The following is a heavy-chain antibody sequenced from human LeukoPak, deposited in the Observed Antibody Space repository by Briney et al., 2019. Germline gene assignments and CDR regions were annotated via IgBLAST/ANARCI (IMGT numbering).Heavy chain of an antibody. V-gene: IGHV4-34*01. Sequence: SETLSLPFAVYGGSFSGYYWSWIRPPPGKGLEWIGEINHSGSTNYNPSLKSRVTISVDTSKNQFSLKLSSVTAADTAVYYCAREPDYQDAFDIWGQGTMVTVSS. D-gene: IGHD4-11*01. CDR2: INHSGST. J-gene: IGHJ3*02. CDR3: AREPDYQDAFDI. CDR1: GGSFSGYY.